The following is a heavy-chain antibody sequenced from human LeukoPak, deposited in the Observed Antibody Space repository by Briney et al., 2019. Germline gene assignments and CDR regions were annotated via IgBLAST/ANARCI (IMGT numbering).Heavy chain of an antibody. CDR1: GFTFSSYA. CDR2: ISTDGRST. J-gene: IGHJ4*02. V-gene: IGHV3-74*01. Sequence: PGGSLSLSCAASGFTFSSYAMSWVRQAPGKGLEWVSRISTDGRSTNYADSVKGRFTISRDNARNTLYLQMNSLRAEDTAVYYCLRDLMRGDQGTLVTVSS. D-gene: IGHD3-16*01. CDR3: LRDLMR.